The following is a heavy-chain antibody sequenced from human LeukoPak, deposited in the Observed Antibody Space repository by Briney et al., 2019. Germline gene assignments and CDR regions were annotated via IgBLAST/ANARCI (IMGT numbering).Heavy chain of an antibody. CDR2: INGDGSDI. D-gene: IGHD2-15*01. J-gene: IGHJ4*02. CDR3: AREGGRGSSNLDYFDY. V-gene: IGHV3-74*01. CDR1: GFTFRNYW. Sequence: GGSLRLSCAASGFTFRNYWMHWVRQAPGKGLVWVSRINGDGSDISYADSVKGRFTISRDNAKNSLSLQMDSLRAEDTATYYCAREGGRGSSNLDYFDYWGQGMLVTVSS.